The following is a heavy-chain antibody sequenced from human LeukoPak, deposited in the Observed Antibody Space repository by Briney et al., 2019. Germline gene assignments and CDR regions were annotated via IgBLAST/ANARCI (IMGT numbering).Heavy chain of an antibody. V-gene: IGHV1-2*02. CDR3: ARDRGWCSSTSCYEDNFDY. Sequence: ASVKVSCKASGYTFTGYYIHWVRQAPGQGLEWMGWINPNSGGTNYAQKFQGRVTMTRDTSITTAYMELSRLRSDDTAVYYCARDRGWCSSTSCYEDNFDYWGQGTLVTVSS. CDR2: INPNSGGT. CDR1: GYTFTGYY. J-gene: IGHJ4*02. D-gene: IGHD2-2*01.